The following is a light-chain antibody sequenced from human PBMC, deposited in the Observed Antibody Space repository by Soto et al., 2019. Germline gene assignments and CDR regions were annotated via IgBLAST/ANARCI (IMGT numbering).Light chain of an antibody. J-gene: IGKJ4*01. CDR3: QQYNQWPLT. CDR1: QSVSNN. Sequence: EIVMTQSPATLSVSPGDKATLSCRASQSVSNNLAWYQQRPGQAPRLLIYFASTRATGIPARFSGSGSGTEFSLTISSQQSEDLALYYCQQYNQWPLTFGGGTKVETK. V-gene: IGKV3-15*01. CDR2: FAS.